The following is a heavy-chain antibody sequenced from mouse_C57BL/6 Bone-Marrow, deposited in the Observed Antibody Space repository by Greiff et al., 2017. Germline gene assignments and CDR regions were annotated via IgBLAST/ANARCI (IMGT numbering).Heavy chain of an antibody. CDR2: IDPSDSYT. J-gene: IGHJ2*01. D-gene: IGHD1-1*01. CDR3: ARPITTVVGNYFDY. CDR1: GYTFTSYW. Sequence: QVQLQQPGAELVKPGASVKLSCKASGYTFTSYWMQWVKQRPGQGLEWIGEIDPSDSYTNYNQKLKGKATLTVDTSSSTAYMQLSSLTSEDSAVYYCARPITTVVGNYFDYWGQGTTLTVSS. V-gene: IGHV1-50*01.